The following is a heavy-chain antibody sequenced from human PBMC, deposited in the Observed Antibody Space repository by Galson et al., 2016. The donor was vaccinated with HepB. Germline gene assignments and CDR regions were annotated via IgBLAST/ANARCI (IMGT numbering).Heavy chain of an antibody. CDR3: TRETRWYFDL. V-gene: IGHV3-74*01. Sequence: SLRLSCAASGFTFDDYGMHWVRQAPGKGLVWVSRINADGTATGYADSVKGRFTISRDDAKNTLYPQMNTLRVEDTAVYYCTRETRWYFDLWGHGTLLTASS. CDR2: INADGTAT. J-gene: IGHJ2*01. CDR1: GFTFDDYG.